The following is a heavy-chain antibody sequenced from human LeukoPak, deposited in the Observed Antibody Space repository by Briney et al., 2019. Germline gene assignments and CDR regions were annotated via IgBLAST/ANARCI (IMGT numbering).Heavy chain of an antibody. Sequence: GGSLRLSCAASGFTFDDYAMHWVRQAPGKGLEWVSLISGDGGTTYYADSVKGRITISRDNSKTSLYLQVNSLRTEDTAVYYCGKERIRGGHYYGMDVWGQGTTVTVSS. D-gene: IGHD3-10*01. CDR2: ISGDGGTT. CDR1: GFTFDDYA. V-gene: IGHV3-43*02. J-gene: IGHJ6*02. CDR3: GKERIRGGHYYGMDV.